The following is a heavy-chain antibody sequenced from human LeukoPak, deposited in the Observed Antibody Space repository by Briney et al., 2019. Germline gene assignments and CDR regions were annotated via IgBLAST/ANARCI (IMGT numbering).Heavy chain of an antibody. CDR3: EGGAAAGSFPFDY. V-gene: IGHV3-23*01. CDR1: GFTFSSYA. J-gene: IGHJ4*02. D-gene: IGHD6-13*01. CDR2: ISGSGGST. Sequence: PGGSLRLSCAASGFTFSSYAMSWVRQAPGKGLEWVSAISGSGGSTYYADSVKGRFTISRDNSKNTLYLQMNSLRAEDTAVYYCEGGAAAGSFPFDYWGQGTLVTVSS.